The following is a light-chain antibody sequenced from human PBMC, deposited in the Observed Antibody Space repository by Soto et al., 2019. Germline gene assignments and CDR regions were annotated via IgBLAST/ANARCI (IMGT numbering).Light chain of an antibody. CDR2: EGS. CDR3: CSYANTTTV. V-gene: IGLV2-23*01. CDR1: SSDVGGYYL. J-gene: IGLJ3*02. Sequence: QSALTHPASVSGSPGQSITISCTGVSSDVGGYYLVSWYQHHSGKAPKLMIYEGSKRPSGVSNRFSGSKSDNTASLTISVLQAEDEADYYCCSYANTTTVFGGGTKLTVL.